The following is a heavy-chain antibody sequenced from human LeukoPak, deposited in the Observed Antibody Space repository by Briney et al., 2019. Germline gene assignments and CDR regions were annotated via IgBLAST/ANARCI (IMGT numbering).Heavy chain of an antibody. CDR2: IYSGGST. J-gene: IGHJ4*02. D-gene: IGHD6-19*01. V-gene: IGHV3-53*05. Sequence: GGSLRLSCAASGFTVSSNYMSWVRQAPGKGLEWVSVIYSGGSTYYADSVKGRFTMSRDNSKNTLYLQMNSLRAEDTAVYYCAKDLGYRAVAGTFDYWGQGTLVTVSS. CDR1: GFTVSSNY. CDR3: AKDLGYRAVAGTFDY.